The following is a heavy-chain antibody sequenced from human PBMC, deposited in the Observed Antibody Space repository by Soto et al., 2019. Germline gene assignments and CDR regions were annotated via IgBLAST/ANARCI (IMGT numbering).Heavy chain of an antibody. CDR2: IYYSGST. CDR1: GGSISSGGYY. V-gene: IGHV4-31*03. J-gene: IGHJ3*02. D-gene: IGHD3-10*01. Sequence: SEPLSLTCTVSGGSISSGGYYWSWIRQHPGKGLEWIGYIYYSGSTYYNPSLKCRVTISVDTSKNQFSLKLSSVTAADAAVYYCARDYWGFYGWGSCLRHGVFDIWGKGTTGPVSS. CDR3: ARDYWGFYGWGSCLRHGVFDI.